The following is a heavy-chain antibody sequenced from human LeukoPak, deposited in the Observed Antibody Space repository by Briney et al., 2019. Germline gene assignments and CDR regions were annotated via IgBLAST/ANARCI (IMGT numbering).Heavy chain of an antibody. Sequence: SETLSLTCAVSGGSISSSNWWNWVRQPPGKGLEWIGEIYHSGNTNYNPSLKSRVTILEDKSKNQFSLKLSSVTAADTAVYYCARLSLKVLEWSPTKGKETHYFDYWGQGTLVTVSS. J-gene: IGHJ4*02. CDR3: ARLSLKVLEWSPTKGKETHYFDY. V-gene: IGHV4-4*02. CDR2: IYHSGNT. CDR1: GGSISSSNW. D-gene: IGHD3-3*01.